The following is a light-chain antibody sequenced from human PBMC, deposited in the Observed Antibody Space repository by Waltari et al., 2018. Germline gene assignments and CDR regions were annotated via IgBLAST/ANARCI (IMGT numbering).Light chain of an antibody. Sequence: DIQMTQSPSSLSASVGDRVTITCRASQRISSYLNWYQQKPGKAPKLLIYAASSLQSGVPSRFSGSGSGTDFTLTISSPQPEDFATSYCQQCYSSPRTFGQGTKVEIK. CDR1: QRISSY. CDR3: QQCYSSPRT. CDR2: AAS. J-gene: IGKJ1*01. V-gene: IGKV1-39*01.